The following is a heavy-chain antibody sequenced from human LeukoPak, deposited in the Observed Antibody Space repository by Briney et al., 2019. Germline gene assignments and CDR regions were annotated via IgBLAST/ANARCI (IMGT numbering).Heavy chain of an antibody. V-gene: IGHV3-21*01. CDR3: AKDLSSSGSYSSVDY. CDR1: GFTFSSYN. CDR2: ISSSSTYM. D-gene: IGHD3-10*01. J-gene: IGHJ4*02. Sequence: PGGSLRLSCAASGFTFSSYNMNWVRQAPGKGLEWVSSISSSSTYMYYAASVKGRFTISRDNSKNALYLQMNSLRAEDTAVYYCAKDLSSSGSYSSVDYWGQGTLVTVSS.